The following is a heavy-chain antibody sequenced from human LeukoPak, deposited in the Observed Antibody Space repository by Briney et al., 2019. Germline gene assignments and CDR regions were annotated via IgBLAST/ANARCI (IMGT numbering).Heavy chain of an antibody. V-gene: IGHV3-23*01. CDR2: ISGSGGST. CDR3: AKDLKLFYDILTGYYPTIFDP. D-gene: IGHD3-9*01. J-gene: IGHJ5*02. CDR1: GFTFDNYA. Sequence: PGGSLRLSCAASGFTFDNYAMSWVRQAPGKGLEWVSAISGSGGSTYYADSVKGRFTISRDNSKNTLYLQMNSLRAEDTAVYYCAKDLKLFYDILTGYYPTIFDPWGQGTLVTVSS.